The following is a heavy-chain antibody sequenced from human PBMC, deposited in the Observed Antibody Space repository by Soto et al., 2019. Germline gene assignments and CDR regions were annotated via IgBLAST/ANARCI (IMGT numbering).Heavy chain of an antibody. D-gene: IGHD3-10*01. CDR1: GFTFSSYA. J-gene: IGHJ4*02. Sequence: GGSLRLSCVASGFTFSSYAMSWVRQAPGKGLEWVSAISGSGGSTYYADSVKGRFTISRDNSKNTLYLQMNSLRAEDTAVYYCAKRGGSEVIIKYYFDYWGQGTLVTVSS. V-gene: IGHV3-23*01. CDR3: AKRGGSEVIIKYYFDY. CDR2: ISGSGGST.